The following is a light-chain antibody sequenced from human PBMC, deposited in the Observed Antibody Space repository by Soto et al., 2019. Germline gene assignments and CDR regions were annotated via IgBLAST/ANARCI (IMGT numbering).Light chain of an antibody. Sequence: EIVLTQSQAALSLSPGERATLSCRASQSVSNYLAWYQQKPGQAPRRLIYDASNRATGIPARFSGSGSGTDFTLSISSLEPEDFAVYYCQQRSSWPRFTFGPGTKVDIK. J-gene: IGKJ3*01. CDR1: QSVSNY. CDR2: DAS. CDR3: QQRSSWPRFT. V-gene: IGKV3-11*01.